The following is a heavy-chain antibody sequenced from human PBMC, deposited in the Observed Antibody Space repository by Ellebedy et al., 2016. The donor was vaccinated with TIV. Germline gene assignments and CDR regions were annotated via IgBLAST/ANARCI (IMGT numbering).Heavy chain of an antibody. Sequence: GGSLRLXXAASGFSFSSYGMHWVRQAPGKGLEWVAVIWYDGGNTDYADSVKGRFTISRDNSKNTLYLQLNSLRAEDTAVYYCARDFDILTGYFALDYWGQGTLVTVSS. J-gene: IGHJ4*02. CDR2: IWYDGGNT. D-gene: IGHD3-9*01. V-gene: IGHV3-33*01. CDR1: GFSFSSYG. CDR3: ARDFDILTGYFALDY.